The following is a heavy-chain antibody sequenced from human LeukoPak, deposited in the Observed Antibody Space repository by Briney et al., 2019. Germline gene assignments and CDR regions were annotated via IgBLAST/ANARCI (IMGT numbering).Heavy chain of an antibody. CDR2: IKQDGSEK. Sequence: TGGSLRLSCAASGCTFSSYWMSWVRQAPGKGLEWVANIKQDGSEKYYVDSVKGRFTISRDNAKNSLYLQMNSLRAEDTAVYYCARGTGGATDYWGQGTLVTVSS. D-gene: IGHD1-26*01. CDR3: ARGTGGATDY. V-gene: IGHV3-7*01. CDR1: GCTFSSYW. J-gene: IGHJ4*02.